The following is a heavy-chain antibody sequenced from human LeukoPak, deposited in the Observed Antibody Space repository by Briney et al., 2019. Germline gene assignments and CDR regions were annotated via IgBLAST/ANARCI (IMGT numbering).Heavy chain of an antibody. J-gene: IGHJ4*02. CDR3: ARDRMDTGTYFDY. CDR1: GYNFNTYG. CDR2: ISTYNGNT. V-gene: IGHV1-18*01. D-gene: IGHD5-18*01. Sequence: GASVKVSCKASGYNFNTYGITWVRQAPGQGLEWMGWISTYNGNTNYAQKLQGRVTMTTDTSTSTAYMELRSLRSDDTAMYYCARDRMDTGTYFDYWGQGTLVTVSS.